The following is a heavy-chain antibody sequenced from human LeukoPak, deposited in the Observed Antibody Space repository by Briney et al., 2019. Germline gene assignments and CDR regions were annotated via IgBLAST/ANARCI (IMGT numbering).Heavy chain of an antibody. CDR2: IKHDASEK. D-gene: IGHD3-22*01. Sequence: GGSLRLSCAGSGYTFSSYGMNWVRQAPGKGLEWVASIKHDASEKYYVDSVKGRFTISRDNAKNSLNLQMNSLRAEDTAVYYCASWKVVVSNGGFDIWGQGTMVTVSS. CDR1: GYTFSSYG. J-gene: IGHJ3*02. CDR3: ASWKVVVSNGGFDI. V-gene: IGHV3-7*01.